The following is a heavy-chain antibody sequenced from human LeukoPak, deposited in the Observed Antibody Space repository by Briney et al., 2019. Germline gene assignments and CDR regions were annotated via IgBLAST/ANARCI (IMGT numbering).Heavy chain of an antibody. V-gene: IGHV3-21*01. CDR1: GSTFSSYS. J-gene: IGHJ4*02. Sequence: GGSLRLSCAASGSTFSSYSMNWVRQAPGKGLEWVSSISSSSSYIYYADSVKGRFTISRDNAKNSLYLQMNSLRAEDTAVYYCARGGTMIVVVYFDYWGQGTLVTVSS. CDR3: ARGGTMIVVVYFDY. D-gene: IGHD3-22*01. CDR2: ISSSSSYI.